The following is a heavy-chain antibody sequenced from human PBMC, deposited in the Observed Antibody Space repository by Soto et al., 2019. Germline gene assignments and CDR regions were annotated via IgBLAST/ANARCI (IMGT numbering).Heavy chain of an antibody. J-gene: IGHJ4*02. Sequence: GGSLRLSCAASGFTVSSNYMSWVRQAPGKGLEWVSVIYSGGSTYYADSVKGRFTISRDNSKNTLYLQMNSLRAEDTAVYYCARDRLSVDMTLSPKPSHYRGQATLVTVSS. CDR2: IYSGGST. CDR1: GFTVSSNY. D-gene: IGHD5-12*01. V-gene: IGHV3-53*01. CDR3: ARDRLSVDMTLSPKPSHY.